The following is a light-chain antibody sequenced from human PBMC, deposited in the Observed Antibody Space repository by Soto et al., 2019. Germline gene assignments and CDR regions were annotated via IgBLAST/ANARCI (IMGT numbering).Light chain of an antibody. CDR2: DVS. V-gene: IGKV3-15*01. Sequence: EIVMTQSPATLFVSQGERATLSCRASQSVGSDLAWYQQKPGRTPSLLIYDVSTRATGIPARFSGSGSGTEFTLTISSLQSEDFAVYYGQQYNRWPLTFGGGTKVEIK. CDR1: QSVGSD. CDR3: QQYNRWPLT. J-gene: IGKJ4*01.